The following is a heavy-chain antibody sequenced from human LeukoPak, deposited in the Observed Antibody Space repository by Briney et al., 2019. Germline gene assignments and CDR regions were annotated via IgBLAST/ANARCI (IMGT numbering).Heavy chain of an antibody. Sequence: ETLSLTCTVSGGSISSSSYYWGWIRQPPGKGLEWVSVIYSGGSTYYADSVKGRFTISRDNSKNTLYLQMNSLRAEDTAVYYCARDNAYGTFDYWGQGTLVTVSS. J-gene: IGHJ4*02. CDR1: GGSISSSSYY. V-gene: IGHV3-53*01. D-gene: IGHD4-17*01. CDR3: ARDNAYGTFDY. CDR2: IYSGGST.